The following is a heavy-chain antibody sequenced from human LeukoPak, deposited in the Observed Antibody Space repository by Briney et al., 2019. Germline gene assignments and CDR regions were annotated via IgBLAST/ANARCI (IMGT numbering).Heavy chain of an antibody. Sequence: GGSLRLSCAASGFTFSSYAMSWVPQAPGKGLEGVSTISGSGGSTHYAHSVKGRFTISRDNSKNPLYLQMTSLRAEDTAAYYCAKGLRGYRNFDYWGQGSLVTVSS. CDR3: AKGLRGYRNFDY. CDR2: ISGSGGST. J-gene: IGHJ4*02. CDR1: GFTFSSYA. V-gene: IGHV3-23*01. D-gene: IGHD5-12*01.